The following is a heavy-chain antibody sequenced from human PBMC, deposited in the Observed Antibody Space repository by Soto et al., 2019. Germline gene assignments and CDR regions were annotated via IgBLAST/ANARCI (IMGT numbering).Heavy chain of an antibody. V-gene: IGHV4-39*01. CDR3: ARHSGYCDFWTGYPFDV. CDR1: RGSVYTSSHY. CDR2: IYYSGNT. J-gene: IGHJ3*01. D-gene: IGHD3-3*01. Sequence: PSETLSLTCTVSRGSVYTSSHYWGWIRQPPGKGLEWIGSIYYSGNTYYTPSLKIRLTISVDTSNNQFSLRLASVTAADTAVYYCARHSGYCDFWTGYPFDVWGQGTMVTVSS.